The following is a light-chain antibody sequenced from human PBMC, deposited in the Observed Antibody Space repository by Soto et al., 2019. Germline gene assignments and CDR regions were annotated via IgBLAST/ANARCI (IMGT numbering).Light chain of an antibody. CDR3: AAWDDSLNGRYV. CDR2: SNN. V-gene: IGLV1-44*01. J-gene: IGLJ1*01. Sequence: QSVLTQPPSASGTPGQRVTISCSGSSSKIGSNTVNWYQQLPGTAPKLLIYSNNQRPSGVPDRFSGSKSGTSASLAISGLQSEDEADYYCAAWDDSLNGRYVFGTGTKLTVL. CDR1: SSKIGSNT.